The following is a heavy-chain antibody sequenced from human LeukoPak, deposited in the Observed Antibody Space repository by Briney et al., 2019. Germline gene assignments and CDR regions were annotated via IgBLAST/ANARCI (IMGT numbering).Heavy chain of an antibody. Sequence: GGSLRLSCAASGFTFSSYWMSWVRQAPGKGLEWVANIRQDGSVQNYVDSVKGRFTISRDNAKNSLYLQMNSLRAEDTAVYYCARARAHDAFDIWGPGTMVTVSS. CDR1: GFTFSSYW. CDR2: IRQDGSVQ. J-gene: IGHJ3*02. V-gene: IGHV3-7*04. CDR3: ARARAHDAFDI.